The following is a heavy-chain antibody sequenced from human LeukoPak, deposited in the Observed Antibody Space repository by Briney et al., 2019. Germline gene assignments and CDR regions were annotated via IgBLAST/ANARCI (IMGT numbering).Heavy chain of an antibody. CDR3: SRVLRYFVWLSPTDY. V-gene: IGHV3-48*01. D-gene: IGHD3-9*01. CDR1: GLSFCSDS. CDR2: ISSSSSTI. J-gene: IGHJ4*02. Sequence: GGSLRHSCAPPGLSFCSDSMNWVRQALRNGLDWVSYISSSSSTIYYADSVKCGFTISRDNTKISLYLQMNTLRAETTALCCCSRVLRYFVWLSPTDYWGQGTLVTVPS.